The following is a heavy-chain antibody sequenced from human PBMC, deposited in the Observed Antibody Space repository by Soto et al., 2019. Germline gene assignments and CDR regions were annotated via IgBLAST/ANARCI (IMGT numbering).Heavy chain of an antibody. CDR2: INHGGTA. J-gene: IGHJ6*02. Sequence: SETLSLTCAVHGGSFTGFYWDWVRQPPGKGLEWIGEINHGGTANYNPSLKSRVSISVDMSKSQFSLKLNSVTVADTAVYYCARLGGCCGSTRCYGFYGMDVWGQGTTVTVSS. D-gene: IGHD2-2*01. CDR3: ARLGGCCGSTRCYGFYGMDV. CDR1: GGSFTGFY. V-gene: IGHV4-34*01.